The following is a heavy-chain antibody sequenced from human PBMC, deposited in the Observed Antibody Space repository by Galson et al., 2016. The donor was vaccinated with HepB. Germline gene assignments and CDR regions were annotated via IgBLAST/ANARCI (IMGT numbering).Heavy chain of an antibody. CDR3: ARGRLNYYGSGNYYPAAFDI. D-gene: IGHD3-10*01. Sequence: TLSLTCTVSGGSISSGGYYWSWIRQHPGKGPEWTGYIYFRGSSYYNPSLKSRATISVDTSKNQFSLRLSSVPAADTAVYYCARGRLNYYGSGNYYPAAFDIWSQGTMVAVSS. V-gene: IGHV4-31*03. CDR1: GGSISSGGYY. CDR2: IYFRGSS. J-gene: IGHJ3*02.